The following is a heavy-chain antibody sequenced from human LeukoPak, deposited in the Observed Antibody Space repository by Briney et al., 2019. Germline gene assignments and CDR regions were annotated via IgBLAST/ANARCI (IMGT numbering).Heavy chain of an antibody. CDR3: AKDSGTYYKAFDY. CDR2: ISATGTST. J-gene: IGHJ4*02. D-gene: IGHD1-26*01. V-gene: IGHV3-23*01. Sequence: GGSLRLSCAASRFTFSSYAMTWVRQAPGKGLEWVSTISATGTSTYYADSVKGRLTISRDNSKNTLYLQMNSLRAEDTAVYSCAKDSGTYYKAFDYWGQGTLVTVSS. CDR1: RFTFSSYA.